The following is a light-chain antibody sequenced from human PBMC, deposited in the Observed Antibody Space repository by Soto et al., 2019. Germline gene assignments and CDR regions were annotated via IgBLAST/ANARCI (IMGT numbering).Light chain of an antibody. Sequence: QSVRTQPASVSGSPGQSITISCTGTSSDIGAYNYVSWYQQHPGKAPKLMIHDVSNRPSGVSSRFSGSKSGNTASLSISGLQAEDEADYYCSSYTSSSTVLYVFGTGTKVTVL. V-gene: IGLV2-14*01. CDR3: SSYTSSSTVLYV. J-gene: IGLJ1*01. CDR1: SSDIGAYNY. CDR2: DVS.